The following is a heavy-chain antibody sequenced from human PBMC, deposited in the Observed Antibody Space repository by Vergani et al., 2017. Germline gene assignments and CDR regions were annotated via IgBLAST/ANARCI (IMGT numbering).Heavy chain of an antibody. CDR2: IRSDESRR. V-gene: IGHV3-30*02. Sequence: QVQLVESGGGVVQPGGSLRLSCAASGFTFNSYGMHWVRQAPGKGLEWVASIRSDESRRYYGDSMEGPFTISRDNSKNTFYLQMKSLRPEDTAVYFCYTDYHYYWGQGTLVTVSS. CDR1: GFTFNSYG. J-gene: IGHJ4*02. CDR3: YTDYHYY. D-gene: IGHD4-11*01.